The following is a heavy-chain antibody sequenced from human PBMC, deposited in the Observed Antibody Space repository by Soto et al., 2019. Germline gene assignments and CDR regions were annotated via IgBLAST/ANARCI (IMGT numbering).Heavy chain of an antibody. CDR3: ARMGTESSIVVVPSTQSGGYYGMDV. J-gene: IGHJ6*02. CDR1: GYTFTSYD. Sequence: QVQLVQSGAEVKKPGASVKVSCKASGYTFTSYDINWVRQATGQGLEWMGWMNPNSGNTGYAQKFQGRVTMTRNTSISTAYMELSSLRSEDTAVYYCARMGTESSIVVVPSTQSGGYYGMDVWGQGTTVTVSS. CDR2: MNPNSGNT. D-gene: IGHD2-2*01. V-gene: IGHV1-8*01.